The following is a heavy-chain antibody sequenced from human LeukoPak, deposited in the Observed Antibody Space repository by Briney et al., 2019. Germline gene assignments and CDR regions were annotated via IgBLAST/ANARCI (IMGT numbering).Heavy chain of an antibody. CDR3: AINFDSSGYYTFDY. Sequence: ASVKVSCKASGYTFTSYGISWVREAPGQGLEWMGCISAYNGNTNYAQNLQGRVTMTTDTSTSTAYMELRSLRSDDTAVYFCAINFDSSGYYTFDYWGQGTLVTVSS. D-gene: IGHD3-22*01. CDR1: GYTFTSYG. CDR2: ISAYNGNT. J-gene: IGHJ4*02. V-gene: IGHV1-18*01.